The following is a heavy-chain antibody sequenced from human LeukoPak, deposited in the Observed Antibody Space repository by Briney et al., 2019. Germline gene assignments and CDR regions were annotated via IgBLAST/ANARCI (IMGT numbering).Heavy chain of an antibody. CDR3: ARENYVWGSYRLKLNYFDY. CDR1: GGSISSYY. V-gene: IGHV4-59*12. D-gene: IGHD3-16*02. CDR2: IYYSGST. Sequence: SETLSLTCTVSGGSISSYYWSWIRQPPGKGLEWIGYIYYSGSTNYNPSLKSRVTISVDTSKNQFSLKLSSVTAADTAVYYCARENYVWGSYRLKLNYFDYWGQETLVTVSS. J-gene: IGHJ4*02.